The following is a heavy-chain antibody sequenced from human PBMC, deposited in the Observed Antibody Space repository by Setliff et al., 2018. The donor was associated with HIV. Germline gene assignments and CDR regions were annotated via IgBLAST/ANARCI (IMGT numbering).Heavy chain of an antibody. D-gene: IGHD1-1*01. CDR2: IYITGST. CDR1: GGSITSGSYY. CDR3: ARGPGGTVPKPLDAFDI. V-gene: IGHV4-61*10. J-gene: IGHJ3*02. Sequence: SETLSLTCTVSGGSITSGSYYWSWIRQRAGKGLEWIGHIYITGSTDYNPSLKSRVSISVDTSKNQFSLKLSSVTAADTAVYYCARGPGGTVPKPLDAFDIWGQGTMVTVSS.